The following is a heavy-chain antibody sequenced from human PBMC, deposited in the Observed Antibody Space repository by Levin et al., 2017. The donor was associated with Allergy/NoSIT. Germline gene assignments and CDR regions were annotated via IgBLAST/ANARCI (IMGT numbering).Heavy chain of an antibody. CDR3: ARGRDEDHNCLDS. D-gene: IGHD5-24*01. Sequence: GFSLLLFVSASGFTFSAYSITWVRQAPGPFLSFFSFLLPPRSLSSADSVKGRFTVSRDNAKNSLSLQMDGLRAEDTAVYYCARGRDEDHNCLDSWGQGALVTVSS. CDR1: GFTFSAYS. J-gene: IGHJ4*02. V-gene: IGHV3-69-1*01. CDR2: LLPPRSL.